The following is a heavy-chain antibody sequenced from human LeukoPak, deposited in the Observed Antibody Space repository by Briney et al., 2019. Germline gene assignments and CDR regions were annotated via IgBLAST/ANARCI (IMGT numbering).Heavy chain of an antibody. J-gene: IGHJ4*02. CDR2: ISAYNGNT. V-gene: IGHV1-18*01. CDR1: GYTFTSYG. D-gene: IGHD3-3*01. Sequence: ASVKVSCKASGYTFTSYGIGWVRQAPGQGLEWMGWISAYNGNTNYAQKLQGRVTMTTDTSTSTAYMELRSLRSDDTAVYYCATARITIFGVVIDYWGQGTLVTVSS. CDR3: ATARITIFGVVIDY.